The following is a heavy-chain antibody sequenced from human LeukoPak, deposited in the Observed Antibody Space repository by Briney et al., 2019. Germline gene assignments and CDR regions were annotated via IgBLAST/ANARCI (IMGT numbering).Heavy chain of an antibody. D-gene: IGHD2-2*01. CDR1: GLTFSSYA. J-gene: IGHJ3*02. V-gene: IGHV3-53*01. CDR3: ARYCSSTSCYLYAFDI. CDR2: IYSGGST. Sequence: PGGSLRLSCAASGLTFSSYAMSWVRQAPGKGLEWVSVIYSGGSTYYADSVKGRFTISRDNSKNTLYLQMNSLRAEDTAVYYCARYCSSTSCYLYAFDIWGQGTMVTVSS.